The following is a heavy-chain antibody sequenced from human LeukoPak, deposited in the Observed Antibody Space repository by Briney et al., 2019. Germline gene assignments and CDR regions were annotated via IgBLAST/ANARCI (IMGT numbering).Heavy chain of an antibody. V-gene: IGHV3-23*01. CDR3: GRSRRINASLYYYMDV. CDR1: GFTFGTFA. Sequence: GGSLRLSCEASGFTFGTFAMIWVRQPPGKGLEWVSSIFPSGGEIHYADSVRGRFTISRDNSKSTLSLQMNSLRAEDTAIYYCGRSRRINASLYYYMDVWGKGTTVTVSS. CDR2: IFPSGGEI. J-gene: IGHJ6*03. D-gene: IGHD2-15*01.